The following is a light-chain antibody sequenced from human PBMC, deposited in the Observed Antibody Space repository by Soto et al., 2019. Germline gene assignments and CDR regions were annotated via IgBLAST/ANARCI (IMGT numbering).Light chain of an antibody. CDR1: QDISHN. CDR3: QHYDTLPPT. CDR2: DAS. V-gene: IGKV1-33*01. J-gene: IGKJ4*01. Sequence: DIQMTQSPSSLSASVGDRVTITCQASQDISHNLNSFQQKPGKAPNLLIFDASKLETGVHSRFTGSGSGTHFSFTITSLQPEDIATYYCQHYDTLPPTFGGGTQVEIK.